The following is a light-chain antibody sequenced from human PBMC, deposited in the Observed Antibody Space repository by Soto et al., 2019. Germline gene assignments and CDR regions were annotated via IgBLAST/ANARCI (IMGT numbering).Light chain of an antibody. J-gene: IGKJ3*01. CDR2: GAS. CDR1: QSVSSSY. Sequence: IVLTQSPGTLSLTPGERATLSCRASQSVSSSYLAWYQQKPGQAPRLLIYGASSRATGIPDRFSGSGSGTDFTLTTSRLQPPASAVYYCQQYGSPPPFTFGPGTRVDTK. V-gene: IGKV3-20*01. CDR3: QQYGSPPPFT.